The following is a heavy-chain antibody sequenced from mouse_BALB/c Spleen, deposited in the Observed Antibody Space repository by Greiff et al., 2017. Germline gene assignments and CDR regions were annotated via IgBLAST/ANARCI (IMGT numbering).Heavy chain of an antibody. D-gene: IGHD2-14*01. CDR1: GYAFNNYL. V-gene: IGHV1-54*01. CDR3: AREGYRYDGFAY. CDR2: INPGSGGT. J-gene: IGHJ3*01. Sequence: QVQLKESGAELVRPGTSVKVSCKASGYAFNNYLIEWVKQRPGQGLEWIGVINPGSGGTNYNEKFKGKATLTADKSSSTAYMQLSSLTSDDSAVYFCAREGYRYDGFAYWGQGTLVTVSA.